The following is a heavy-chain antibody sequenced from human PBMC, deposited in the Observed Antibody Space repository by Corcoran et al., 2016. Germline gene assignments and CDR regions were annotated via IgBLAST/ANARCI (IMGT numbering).Heavy chain of an antibody. J-gene: IGHJ3*02. V-gene: IGHV5-51*01. CDR3: ASGESPASYDRSRYDAFDI. Sequence: EVQLVQSGAEVKKPGESLKISCKGSGYSFTSYWIGWVRQMPGKGLEWMGIIYPGDSDTRHSPSFQGPVTISADKSISTAYLQWSSLKASDTAMYYWASGESPASYDRSRYDAFDIWGQGTMVTVSS. CDR1: GYSFTSYW. D-gene: IGHD3-22*01. CDR2: IYPGDSDT.